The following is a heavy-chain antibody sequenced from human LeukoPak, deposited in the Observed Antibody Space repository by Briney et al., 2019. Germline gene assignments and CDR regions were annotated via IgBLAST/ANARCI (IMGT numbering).Heavy chain of an antibody. J-gene: IGHJ6*02. CDR3: ARVPVTTSSPDYYYYYGMDV. CDR2: IYYSGGT. V-gene: IGHV4-31*03. Sequence: PSQTLSLTCTVSGGSISSGGYYWSWIRQHPGKGLEWIGYIYYSGGTYYNPSLKSRVTISVDTSKNQFSLKLSSVTAADTAVYYYARVPVTTSSPDYYYYYGMDVWGQGTTVTVSS. D-gene: IGHD4-11*01. CDR1: GGSISSGGYY.